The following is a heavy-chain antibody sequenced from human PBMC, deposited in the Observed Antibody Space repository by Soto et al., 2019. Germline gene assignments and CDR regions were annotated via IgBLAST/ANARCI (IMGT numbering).Heavy chain of an antibody. CDR3: ARQRTTVVTQAYFDH. Sequence: SETLSLTCIVSDESISSSSYYRGWIRQPPGKGLEWIGSIYYSGRTYYNPSFKSRVTISIDTSKNQFSLKLSSVTATDTAVYYCARQRTTVVTQAYFDHWGQGALVTVSS. J-gene: IGHJ4*02. V-gene: IGHV4-39*01. D-gene: IGHD2-21*02. CDR2: IYYSGRT. CDR1: DESISSSSYY.